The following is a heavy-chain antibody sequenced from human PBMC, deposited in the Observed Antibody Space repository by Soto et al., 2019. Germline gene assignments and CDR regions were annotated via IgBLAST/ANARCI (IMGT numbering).Heavy chain of an antibody. J-gene: IGHJ4*02. D-gene: IGHD6-6*01. CDR2: ISYDGSNK. CDR3: AKDRSIAARGYYFDY. V-gene: IGHV3-30*18. CDR1: GFTFSSYG. Sequence: GGSLRLSCAASGFTFSSYGMHWVRQAPGKGLEWVAVISYDGSNKYYADSVKGRFTISRDNSKNTLYLQMNSLRAEDTAVYYCAKDRSIAARGYYFDYWGQGTLVTVSS.